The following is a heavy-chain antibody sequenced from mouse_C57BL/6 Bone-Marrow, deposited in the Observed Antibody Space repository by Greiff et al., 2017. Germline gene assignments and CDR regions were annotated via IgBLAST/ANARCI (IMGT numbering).Heavy chain of an antibody. CDR3: ARNDYYGSSGGYFDV. J-gene: IGHJ1*03. D-gene: IGHD1-1*01. V-gene: IGHV8-8*01. Sequence: QVQLKESGPGILQPSQTLSLTCSFSGFSLSTFGMGVGWIRQSSGKGLEWLAHIWWDDDKYYNPALKSRLTISKDTSKNQVFLKIANVDTADTATYYCARNDYYGSSGGYFDVWGTGTTVTVSS. CDR2: IWWDDDK. CDR1: GFSLSTFGMG.